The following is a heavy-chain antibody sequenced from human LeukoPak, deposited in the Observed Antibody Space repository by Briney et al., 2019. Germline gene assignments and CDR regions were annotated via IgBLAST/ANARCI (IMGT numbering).Heavy chain of an antibody. D-gene: IGHD1-7*01. V-gene: IGHV3-23*01. CDR3: ARETKIDY. Sequence: GGSLRLSCEASGFTFSSYAMTWVRQVPGKGLEWVSSMIISGGSTYYADSVKGRFTISRDNSKNTLYLQMDSLRVEDTALYYCARETKIDYWGQGALVTVSS. CDR1: GFTFSSYA. J-gene: IGHJ4*02. CDR2: MIISGGST.